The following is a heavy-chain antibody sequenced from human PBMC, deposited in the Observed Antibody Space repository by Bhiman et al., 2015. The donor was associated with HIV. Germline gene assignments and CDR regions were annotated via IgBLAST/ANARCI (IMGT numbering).Heavy chain of an antibody. CDR1: GFKFGIYE. D-gene: IGHD3-10*01. V-gene: IGHV3-48*03. Sequence: DVQLVESGGAVVRPGGSLRLSCEGSGFKFGIYEMNWVRQAPGKGLEWVANIGIDGDKIYYADSVKGRFTISRDNAKKSLYLQMNSLRAEDTAVYYCARDATVTQMVRGVPRWFDPWGQGTLVTVSS. CDR3: ARDATVTQMVRGVPRWFDP. CDR2: IGIDGDKI. J-gene: IGHJ5*02.